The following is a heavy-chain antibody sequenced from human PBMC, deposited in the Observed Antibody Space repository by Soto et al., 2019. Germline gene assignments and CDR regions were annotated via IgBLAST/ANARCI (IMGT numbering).Heavy chain of an antibody. J-gene: IGHJ6*01. CDR1: GYSFTSYW. V-gene: IGHV5-10-1*01. CDR3: ARQGTYYYGSGSSGYYYGMDV. D-gene: IGHD3-10*01. Sequence: GESLKISCKGSGYSFTSYWISWVRQMPGKGLEWMGRIDPSDSYTNYSPSFQGHVTISADKSISTAYLQWSSLKASDTAMYYCARQGTYYYGSGSSGYYYGMDVWGQGTTVAVS. CDR2: IDPSDSYT.